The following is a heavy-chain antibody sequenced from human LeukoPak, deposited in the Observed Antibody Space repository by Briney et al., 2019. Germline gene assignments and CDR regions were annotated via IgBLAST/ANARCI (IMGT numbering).Heavy chain of an antibody. D-gene: IGHD3-3*01. V-gene: IGHV3-7*01. CDR1: GFTFSSYW. Sequence: GGSLRLSCAASGFTFSSYWMSWVRQAPGKGLEWVAHIKQDGSEKYYVDSVKGRFTISRDNAKNSLYLQMNSLRAEDTAVYYCARDAQADFWSGYYYYGMDVWGQGTTVTVSS. CDR2: IKQDGSEK. CDR3: ARDAQADFWSGYYYYGMDV. J-gene: IGHJ6*02.